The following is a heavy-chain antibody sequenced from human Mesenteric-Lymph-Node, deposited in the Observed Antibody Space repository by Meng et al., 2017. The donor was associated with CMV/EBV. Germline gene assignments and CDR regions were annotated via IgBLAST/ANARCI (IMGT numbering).Heavy chain of an antibody. CDR1: GFTFSNYW. CDR3: ARDSDSIMYGERLDP. CDR2: IDIDGSRT. V-gene: IGHV3-74*01. Sequence: GESLKISCEASGFTFSNYWMHWVRQAPGKGLVWVSRIDIDGSRTGYADSVKGRFTISRDNAKNILYLQMNSLRVEDTAVYYCARDSDSIMYGERLDPWGQGTLVTVSS. J-gene: IGHJ5*02. D-gene: IGHD2-8*01.